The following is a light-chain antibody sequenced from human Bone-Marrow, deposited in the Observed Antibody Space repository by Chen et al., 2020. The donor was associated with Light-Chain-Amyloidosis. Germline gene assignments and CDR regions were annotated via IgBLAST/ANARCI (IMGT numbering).Light chain of an antibody. V-gene: IGKV1-5*03. J-gene: IGKJ4*01. Sequence: DIQMTQSPSTLSASVGDRVTITCRASQNIINTLAWYQQKPGEAPKLLIYMASTLESGVPSRFSGSGSGTEFTLTISSLQPDDFATYYCHQYYRYLTFGGGTKLEIK. CDR2: MAS. CDR1: QNIINT. CDR3: HQYYRYLT.